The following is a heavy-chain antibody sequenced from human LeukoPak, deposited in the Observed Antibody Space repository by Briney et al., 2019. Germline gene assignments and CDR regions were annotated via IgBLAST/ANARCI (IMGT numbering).Heavy chain of an antibody. V-gene: IGHV5-51*01. CDR1: GYSFTSYW. J-gene: IGHJ3*02. CDR2: IYPGDSDT. CDR3: AMGDNYYDSSGYYPDAFDI. Sequence: GESLKISRKGSGYSFTSYWIGWVRQMPGKGLEWMGIIYPGDSDTRYSPSFQGQVTISADKSISTAYLQWSSLKASDTAMYYCAMGDNYYDSSGYYPDAFDIWGQGTMVTVSS. D-gene: IGHD3-22*01.